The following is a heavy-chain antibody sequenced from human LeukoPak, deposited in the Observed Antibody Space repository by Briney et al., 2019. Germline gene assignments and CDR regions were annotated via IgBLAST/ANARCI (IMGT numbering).Heavy chain of an antibody. CDR1: GSSISSGGYS. Sequence: ASETLSLTCAVSGSSISSGGYSWSWIRQPPGKGLEWIGYIYHSGSTNYNPSLKSRVTISVDTSKNQFSLKLSSVTAADTAVYYCARGGGSNLPYYYGMDVWGQGTTVTVSS. CDR3: ARGGGSNLPYYYGMDV. CDR2: IYHSGST. D-gene: IGHD6-13*01. V-gene: IGHV4-30-2*01. J-gene: IGHJ6*02.